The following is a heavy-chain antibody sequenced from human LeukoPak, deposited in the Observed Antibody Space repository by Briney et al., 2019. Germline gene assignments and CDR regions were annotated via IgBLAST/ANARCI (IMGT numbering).Heavy chain of an antibody. CDR3: AELGITMIGGV. CDR1: GFSFSSYE. D-gene: IGHD3-10*02. V-gene: IGHV3-48*03. Sequence: PGGSLRLSCAASGFSFSSYEMYWVRQAPGKGLEWVSYISSSGSTIYYADSVKGRFTISRDNAENSLYLQMNSLRAEDTAVYYCAELGITMIGGVWGKGTTVTISS. J-gene: IGHJ6*04. CDR2: ISSSGSTI.